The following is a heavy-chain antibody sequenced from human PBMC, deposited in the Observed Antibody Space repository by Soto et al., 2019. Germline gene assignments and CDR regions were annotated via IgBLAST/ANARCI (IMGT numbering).Heavy chain of an antibody. V-gene: IGHV1-2*02. Sequence: ASVKVSCKASGYTFTGYYIHWVRQAPGQGLEWMGWINPNSGGTNYAQKFQGRVTMTRDTSISTAYMELSRLRSDDTAVYYCARGHELDTVSVDYWGQGTLVTVSS. J-gene: IGHJ4*02. CDR1: GYTFTGYY. D-gene: IGHD5-18*01. CDR3: ARGHELDTVSVDY. CDR2: INPNSGGT.